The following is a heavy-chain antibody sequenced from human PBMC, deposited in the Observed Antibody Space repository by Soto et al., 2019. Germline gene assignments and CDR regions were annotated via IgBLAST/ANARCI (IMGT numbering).Heavy chain of an antibody. CDR1: GFTFSSYA. CDR3: AKALTRYGSGNVFDY. CDR2: ISGSGGST. Sequence: GGSLRLSCAASGFTFSSYAMSWVRQAPGKGLEWVSAISGSGGSTYYADSVKGRFTISRDNSKNTLYLQMNSLRAEDTAVYYCAKALTRYGSGNVFDYWGQGTMVTVYS. J-gene: IGHJ4*02. V-gene: IGHV3-23*01. D-gene: IGHD3-10*01.